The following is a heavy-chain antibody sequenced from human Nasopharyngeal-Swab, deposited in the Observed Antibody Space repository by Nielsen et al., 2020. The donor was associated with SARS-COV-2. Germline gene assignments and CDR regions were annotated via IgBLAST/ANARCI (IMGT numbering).Heavy chain of an antibody. CDR2: ISAYNGNT. CDR1: GYTFTRYG. D-gene: IGHD3-10*01. V-gene: IGHV1-18*01. CDR3: ARVGAYYGSGIESDY. J-gene: IGHJ4*02. Sequence: ASVKVSCKASGYTFTRYGISWVRQAPGQGLEWMGWISAYNGNTYYAQKLQGRVTMTTDTSTSTAYMELRSLRSDDTAVYYCARVGAYYGSGIESDYWGQGTLVTVSS.